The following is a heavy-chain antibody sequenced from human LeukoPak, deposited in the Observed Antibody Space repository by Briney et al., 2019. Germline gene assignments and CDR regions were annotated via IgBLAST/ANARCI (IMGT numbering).Heavy chain of an antibody. CDR2: IYHSGST. CDR3: ARDPTYDDWFDP. V-gene: IGHV4-38-2*02. CDR1: GYSISSGYY. J-gene: IGHJ5*02. Sequence: PSETLSLTCTVSGYSISSGYYWGWIRQPPGKGLEWIGSIYHSGSTYYNPSLKSRVTISVDTSKNQFSLKLSSVPAADTAVYYCARDPTYDDWFDPWGQGTLVTVSS. D-gene: IGHD1-1*01.